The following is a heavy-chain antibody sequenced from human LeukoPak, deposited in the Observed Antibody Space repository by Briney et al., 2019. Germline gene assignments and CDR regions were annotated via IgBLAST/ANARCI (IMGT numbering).Heavy chain of an antibody. Sequence: ETLSLTCTVSGGSISSYYWSWVRQAPGKGLEWVSAISGSGGSKYYADSVKGRFTISRDNSKNTLYLQMNSLRAEDTAVYYCAKDVHDYSNYVDQGTFDYWGQGTLVTVSS. D-gene: IGHD4-11*01. V-gene: IGHV3-23*01. CDR3: AKDVHDYSNYVDQGTFDY. CDR1: GGSISSYY. J-gene: IGHJ4*02. CDR2: ISGSGGSK.